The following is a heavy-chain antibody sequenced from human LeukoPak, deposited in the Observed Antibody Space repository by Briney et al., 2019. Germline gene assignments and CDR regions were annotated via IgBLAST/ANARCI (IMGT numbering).Heavy chain of an antibody. CDR2: INHSGST. D-gene: IGHD6-19*01. Sequence: PSETLSLTCAVYGGSFSGYYWSWIRQPPGKGLEWIGEINHSGSTNYNPSLKSRVTISVDTSKNQFSLKLSSVTAADTAVYYCASSLGSSGWYPFDYWGQGTLVTVSS. CDR3: ASSLGSSGWYPFDY. J-gene: IGHJ4*02. V-gene: IGHV4-34*01. CDR1: GGSFSGYY.